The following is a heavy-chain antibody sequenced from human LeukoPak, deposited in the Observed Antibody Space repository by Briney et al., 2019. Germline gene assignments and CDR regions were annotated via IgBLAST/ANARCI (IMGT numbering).Heavy chain of an antibody. J-gene: IGHJ4*02. Sequence: ASVKVSCKASGYTFTGYYMHWVRQAPGQGLEWMGWINPNSGGTNYAQKFQGRVTMTRDTSISTAYMELSRLRSDDTAVYYCAREDYGFYYFDYWSQGTLVTVSS. D-gene: IGHD4-17*01. CDR1: GYTFTGYY. V-gene: IGHV1-2*02. CDR2: INPNSGGT. CDR3: AREDYGFYYFDY.